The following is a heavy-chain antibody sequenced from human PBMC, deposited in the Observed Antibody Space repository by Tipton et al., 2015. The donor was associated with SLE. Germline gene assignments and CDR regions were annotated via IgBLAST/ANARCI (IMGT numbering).Heavy chain of an antibody. CDR3: AREGSVVVPAAIPVGAFDI. CDR1: GGSISSGSYY. V-gene: IGHV4-61*02. J-gene: IGHJ3*02. D-gene: IGHD2-2*02. CDR2: IYTSGST. Sequence: LRLSCTVSGGSISSGSYYWIWIRQPAGKGLEWIGRIYTSGSTNYNPSLKSRVTISVDTSKNQFSLKLSSVTAADTAVYYCAREGSVVVPAAIPVGAFDIWGQGTMVTVSS.